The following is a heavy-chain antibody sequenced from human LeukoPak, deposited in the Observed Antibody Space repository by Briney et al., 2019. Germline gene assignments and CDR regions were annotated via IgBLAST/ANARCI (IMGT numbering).Heavy chain of an antibody. CDR1: GFTFSSYW. Sequence: PGGSLRLSCAASGFTFSSYWMSWVRQAPGKGLEWVANIKQDGSEKYYVDSVKGRFTISRDNAKNSLYLQMNSLRAEDTAVYYCATLATLYDSSGFTHFDYWGQGTLVTVSS. CDR3: ATLATLYDSSGFTHFDY. CDR2: IKQDGSEK. J-gene: IGHJ4*02. V-gene: IGHV3-7*01. D-gene: IGHD3-22*01.